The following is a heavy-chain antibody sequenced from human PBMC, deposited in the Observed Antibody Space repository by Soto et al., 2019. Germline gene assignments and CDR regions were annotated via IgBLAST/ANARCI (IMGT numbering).Heavy chain of an antibody. CDR2: IYHSGST. Sequence: LSLTCAVSGYSISSGYYWGWIRQPPGKGLEWIGSIYHSGSTYYNPSLKSRVTISVDTSKNQFSLKLSSVTAADTAVYYCARDPGNDWFDPWGQGTLVTVSS. CDR1: GYSISSGYY. J-gene: IGHJ5*02. V-gene: IGHV4-38-2*02. D-gene: IGHD1-1*01. CDR3: ARDPGNDWFDP.